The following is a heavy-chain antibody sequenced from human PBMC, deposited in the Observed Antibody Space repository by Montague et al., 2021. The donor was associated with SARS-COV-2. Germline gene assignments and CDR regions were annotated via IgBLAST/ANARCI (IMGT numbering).Heavy chain of an antibody. CDR1: GFSLSTSGMC. V-gene: IGHV2-70*01. J-gene: IGHJ4*02. CDR2: IDWDDDK. CDR3: ATTIYDYVWGTRVEFDY. Sequence: VKPTQTLTLTCTFSGFSLSTSGMCVSWIRQPPGKAREWLALIDWDDDKYYSTSLKTRLTISKDTSKNQVVLTMTNMDPVDTATYYCATTIYDYVWGTRVEFDYWGQGTLVTVSS. D-gene: IGHD3-16*01.